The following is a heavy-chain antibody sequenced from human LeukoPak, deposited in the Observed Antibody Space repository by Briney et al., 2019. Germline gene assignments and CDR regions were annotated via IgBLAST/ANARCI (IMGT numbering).Heavy chain of an antibody. CDR1: GGSXSSYY. V-gene: IGHV4-59*01. Sequence: XXXTXXVSGGSXSSYYWSWIRQPPGKGLEWIGYIYYSGSTNYNPSLKSRVTISVDTSKNQFSLKLSSVTAADTAVYYCARDLGSSSSNWGQGTLVTVSS. J-gene: IGHJ4*02. CDR2: IYYSGST. D-gene: IGHD6-6*01. CDR3: ARDLGSSSSN.